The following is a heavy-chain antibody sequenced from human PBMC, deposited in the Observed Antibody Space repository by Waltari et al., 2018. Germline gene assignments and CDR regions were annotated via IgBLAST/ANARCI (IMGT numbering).Heavy chain of an antibody. CDR1: GGTFSSYA. CDR2: IIPIRGTA. CDR3: ARAEGIVTPWYFDL. D-gene: IGHD2-15*01. V-gene: IGHV1-69*11. Sequence: QVQLVQSGDEVKKPWSSVKVSCKASGGTFSSYAISWLRQAPGQGLEWMGGIIPIRGTANYAQKCQGIVTVAADESTSTAYMVLGSLGSEDTAVYCCARAEGIVTPWYFDLWGRGTLVTVSS. J-gene: IGHJ2*01.